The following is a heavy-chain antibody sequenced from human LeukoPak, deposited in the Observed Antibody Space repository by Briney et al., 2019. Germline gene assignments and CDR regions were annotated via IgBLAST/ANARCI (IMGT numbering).Heavy chain of an antibody. CDR2: ISTSGGTI. D-gene: IGHD4-23*01. Sequence: GGSLRLSCAASGFLFSSYEMNWVRQAPGKGLEWVSYISTSGGTIYYADSVKGRFTISRDNAKNSLYLQMNSLRAEDTAVYYCARDSYYGGTQDYWGQGTLVTVSS. CDR3: ARDSYYGGTQDY. J-gene: IGHJ4*02. V-gene: IGHV3-48*03. CDR1: GFLFSSYE.